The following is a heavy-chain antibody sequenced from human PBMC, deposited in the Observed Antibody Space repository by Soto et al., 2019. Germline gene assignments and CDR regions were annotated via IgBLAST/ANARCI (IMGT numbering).Heavy chain of an antibody. J-gene: IGHJ4*02. CDR1: GFTVSSNY. V-gene: IGHV3-53*01. CDR2: IYSGGST. D-gene: IGHD6-13*01. CDR3: ARDPIAAAGTGY. Sequence: GGSLRLSCAASGFTVSSNYMSWVRQAPGKGLEWVSVIYSGGSTYYADSVKGRFTISRDNSKNTLYLQMNSLRAEDTAVYYCARDPIAAAGTGYWGQGTLVTVSS.